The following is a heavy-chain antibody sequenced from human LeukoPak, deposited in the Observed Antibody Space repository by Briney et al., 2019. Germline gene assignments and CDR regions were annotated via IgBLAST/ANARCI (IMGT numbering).Heavy chain of an antibody. CDR1: GYTFTSYD. CDR3: ARWSLDYYDSSGYSIFDY. Sequence: GASVKVSCKASGYTFTSYDINWVRQATGQGLEWMGWMNPNSGNTGYAQKFQGRVTMTRNTSISTAYMELSSLSSEDTAVYYCARWSLDYYDSSGYSIFDYWGQGTLVTVSS. D-gene: IGHD3-22*01. CDR2: MNPNSGNT. J-gene: IGHJ4*02. V-gene: IGHV1-8*01.